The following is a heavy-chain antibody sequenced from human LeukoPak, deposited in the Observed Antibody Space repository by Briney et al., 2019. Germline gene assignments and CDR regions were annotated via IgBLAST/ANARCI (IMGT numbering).Heavy chain of an antibody. CDR2: IYYSGST. D-gene: IGHD5-24*01. Sequence: SETLSLTCTVSGCSISSSSYSWGWIRQPPEKGLEWIGSIYYSGSTYYNPSLKSRVTISVDTSKNQFSLKLSSVTAADTAVYYCARRRIDRYIWNWGQGTLVTVSS. V-gene: IGHV4-39*01. J-gene: IGHJ4*02. CDR3: ARRRIDRYIWN. CDR1: GCSISSSSYS.